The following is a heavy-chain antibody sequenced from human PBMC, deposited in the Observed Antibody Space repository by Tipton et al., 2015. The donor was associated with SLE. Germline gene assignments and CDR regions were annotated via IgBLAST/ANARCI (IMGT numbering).Heavy chain of an antibody. Sequence: TLSLTCTVSGASITPYYWTWIRQTPGKGLEWLGYIYHSDSANYNPSLTSRVSMSLDTSKNQFSLQLSSVTAADTAVYYCASSGYSTGPGAFDFWGQGTLVTVSS. CDR3: ASSGYSTGPGAFDF. CDR1: GASITPYY. CDR2: IYHSDSA. V-gene: IGHV4-59*01. D-gene: IGHD6-19*01. J-gene: IGHJ3*01.